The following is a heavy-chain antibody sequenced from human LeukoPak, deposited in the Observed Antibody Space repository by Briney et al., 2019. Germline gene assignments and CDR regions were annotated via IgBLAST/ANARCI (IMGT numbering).Heavy chain of an antibody. J-gene: IGHJ4*02. V-gene: IGHV1-46*01. Sequence: ASVKVSCKASGYTFTSYYMHWVRQAPGQGLEWMGIINPSGGSTSYAQKFQGRVTMTWDMSTSTVYMELSSLRSEDTAVYYCARDIPAATAGYWGQGTLVTVSS. CDR3: ARDIPAATAGY. CDR1: GYTFTSYY. CDR2: INPSGGST. D-gene: IGHD2-2*01.